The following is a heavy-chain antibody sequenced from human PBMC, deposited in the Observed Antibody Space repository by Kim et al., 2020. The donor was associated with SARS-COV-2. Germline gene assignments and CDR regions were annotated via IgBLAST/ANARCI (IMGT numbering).Heavy chain of an antibody. D-gene: IGHD6-13*01. Sequence: SQTLSLTCAISGDSVSSNSAAWNWIRQSPSRGLEWLGRTYYRSKWYNDYAVSVKSRITINPDTSKNQFSLQLNSVTPEDTAVYYCARDRYSSRDNRLYYYYGMDVWGQGTTVTVSS. CDR3: ARDRYSSRDNRLYYYYGMDV. J-gene: IGHJ6*02. CDR1: GDSVSSNSAA. V-gene: IGHV6-1*01. CDR2: TYYRSKWYN.